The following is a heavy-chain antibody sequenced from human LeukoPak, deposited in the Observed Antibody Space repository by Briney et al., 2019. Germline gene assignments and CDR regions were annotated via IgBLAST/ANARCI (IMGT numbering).Heavy chain of an antibody. CDR2: IRSKAYGGTT. V-gene: IGHV3-49*03. CDR3: TRTLGDY. Sequence: GGSLRLPFKASGFTFGDYAMSGFRQATGKGMEWVGFIRSKAYGGTTEYAASVKGRFTISRDDSKSIAYLQMNSLKTEDTAVYYCTRTLGDYWGQGTLVTVSS. D-gene: IGHD7-27*01. J-gene: IGHJ4*02. CDR1: GFTFGDYA.